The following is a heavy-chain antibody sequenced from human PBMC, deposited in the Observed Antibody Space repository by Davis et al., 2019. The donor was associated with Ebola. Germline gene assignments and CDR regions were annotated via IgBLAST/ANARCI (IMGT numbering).Heavy chain of an antibody. Sequence: SETLSLTCTVSGGSISSYYWSWIRQPPGKGLEWIGYIYHSESSNYNPSLKSRVTISVDTSKNHFSLKLSSVTAADTAVYYCARDYYDSSESYFDLWGRGTLVTVSS. CDR3: ARDYYDSSESYFDL. J-gene: IGHJ2*01. CDR2: IYHSESS. CDR1: GGSISSYY. D-gene: IGHD3-22*01. V-gene: IGHV4-59*01.